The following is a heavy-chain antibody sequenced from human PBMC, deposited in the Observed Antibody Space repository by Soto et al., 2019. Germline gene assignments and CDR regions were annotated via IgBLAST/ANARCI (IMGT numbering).Heavy chain of an antibody. CDR2: INHSGGT. D-gene: IGHD3-22*01. CDR3: ARGSVDTVDSSGFHEY. V-gene: IGHV4-34*01. J-gene: IGHJ4*02. Sequence: SETLSLTCAVYGGSFSAYYWSWIRQPPGKGLEWIGEINHSGGTSYNPSLKSRVTISVDTSKSQFSLKLTSVTAADRAVYYCARGSVDTVDSSGFHEYWGQGTPVTV. CDR1: GGSFSAYY.